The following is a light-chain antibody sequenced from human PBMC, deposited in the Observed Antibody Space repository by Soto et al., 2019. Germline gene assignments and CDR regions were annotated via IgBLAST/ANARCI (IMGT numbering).Light chain of an antibody. Sequence: DIQMTQSPSSLSASVGDRVTITCQASQAINNYLHWYQQKPGKAPKLLIFAASSLQSGVPSRFSGSRSGPDFTLTISSLQPEDFATYYCQQSYSSPPTFGQGTKVDIK. J-gene: IGKJ1*01. CDR3: QQSYSSPPT. V-gene: IGKV1-39*01. CDR2: AAS. CDR1: QAINNY.